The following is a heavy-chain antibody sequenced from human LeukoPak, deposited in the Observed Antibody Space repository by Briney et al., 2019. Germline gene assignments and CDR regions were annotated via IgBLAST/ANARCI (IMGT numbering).Heavy chain of an antibody. CDR1: GYTFTSYG. J-gene: IGHJ4*02. Sequence: ASVKVSCKASGYTFTSYGISWVRQAPGQGLEWMGRINPNSGGTNYAQKFQGRVTMTRDTSISTAYMELSRLRSDDTAVYYCARDGTAMDYWGQGTLVTVSS. V-gene: IGHV1-2*06. CDR2: INPNSGGT. D-gene: IGHD5-18*01. CDR3: ARDGTAMDY.